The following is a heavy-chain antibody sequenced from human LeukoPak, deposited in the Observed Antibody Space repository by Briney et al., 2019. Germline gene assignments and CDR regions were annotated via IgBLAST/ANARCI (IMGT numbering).Heavy chain of an antibody. D-gene: IGHD6-13*01. CDR2: IYSGGST. J-gene: IGHJ5*02. Sequence: GGSLRLSCAASGFTVSSNYMSWVRQAPGKGLEWVSVIYSGGSTYYADSVKGRFTISRDNSKNTLYLQMNSLRAEDTAVYYCARELPGIAAAGFDPWGQGTLVTVSS. V-gene: IGHV3-53*01. CDR3: ARELPGIAAAGFDP. CDR1: GFTVSSNY.